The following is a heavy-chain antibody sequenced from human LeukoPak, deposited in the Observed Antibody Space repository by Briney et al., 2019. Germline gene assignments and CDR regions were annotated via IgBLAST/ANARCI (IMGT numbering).Heavy chain of an antibody. Sequence: GGSLRLSCAASGFTVSDNYMSWVRQAPGKGLEWVSVLYSDGTTYYSDSVKGRFTISRDHSKNTLYLQMNNLRAEDTAVYYCANDRTDYYDSSGYYPPFDYWGQGTLVTVSS. V-gene: IGHV3-53*01. CDR3: ANDRTDYYDSSGYYPPFDY. CDR2: LYSDGTT. CDR1: GFTVSDNY. J-gene: IGHJ4*02. D-gene: IGHD3-22*01.